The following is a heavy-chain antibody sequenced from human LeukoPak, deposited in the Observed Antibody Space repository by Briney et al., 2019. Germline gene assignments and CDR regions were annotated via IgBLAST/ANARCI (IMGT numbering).Heavy chain of an antibody. D-gene: IGHD1-26*01. CDR3: ARVLRGSSFDY. CDR1: GYTFSTYG. V-gene: IGHV1-2*02. J-gene: IGHJ4*01. CDR2: IDPNSGGT. Sequence: SVKVSCKASGYTFSTYGISWVRQAPGQGLEWMGWIDPNSGGTNYAQKFQGRVTMTRDTSISTAYMELSRLTSDDTAVYYCARVLRGSSFDYWGHGILVTVSS.